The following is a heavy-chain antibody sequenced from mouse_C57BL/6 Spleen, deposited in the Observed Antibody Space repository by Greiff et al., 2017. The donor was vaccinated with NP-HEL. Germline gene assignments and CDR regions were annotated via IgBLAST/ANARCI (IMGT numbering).Heavy chain of an antibody. CDR2: IYPGDGDT. J-gene: IGHJ2*01. CDR3: ARSYSNYVWSLDY. Sequence: QVQLQQSGPELVKPGASVKISCKASGYAFSSSWMNWVKQRPGKGLEWIGRIYPGDGDTNYNGKFKGKATLTADKSSSTAYMQLSSLTSEDSAVYFCARSYSNYVWSLDYWGQGTTLTVSS. CDR1: GYAFSSSW. V-gene: IGHV1-82*01. D-gene: IGHD2-5*01.